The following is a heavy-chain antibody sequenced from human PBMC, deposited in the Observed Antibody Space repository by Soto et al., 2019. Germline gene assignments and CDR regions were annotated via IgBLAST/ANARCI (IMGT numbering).Heavy chain of an antibody. CDR3: AKDRRVTMVRGVTNWFDP. V-gene: IGHV3-30*18. D-gene: IGHD3-10*01. J-gene: IGHJ5*02. Sequence: GGSLRLSCAASGFTFSSCGMHWVRQAPGKGLEWVAVISYDGSNEYYADSVKGRFTISRDNSKNTLYLQMNSLRAEDTAVYYCAKDRRVTMVRGVTNWFDPWGQGTLVTVSS. CDR2: ISYDGSNE. CDR1: GFTFSSCG.